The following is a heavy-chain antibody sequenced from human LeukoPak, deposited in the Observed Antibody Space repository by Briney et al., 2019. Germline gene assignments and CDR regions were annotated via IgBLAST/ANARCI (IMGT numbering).Heavy chain of an antibody. CDR3: ARLVGSSWYREVLRGRDY. Sequence: PAETLSLTCAVYGGSFSGYYWSWIRQPPGKGLEWIGEINHSGNTNSNPSLKSRVTMSVDTSKNQFSLKLTSVTAADTAVYYCARLVGSSWYREVLRGRDYWGQGTLVTVSS. D-gene: IGHD6-13*01. CDR1: GGSFSGYY. V-gene: IGHV4-34*01. J-gene: IGHJ4*02. CDR2: INHSGNT.